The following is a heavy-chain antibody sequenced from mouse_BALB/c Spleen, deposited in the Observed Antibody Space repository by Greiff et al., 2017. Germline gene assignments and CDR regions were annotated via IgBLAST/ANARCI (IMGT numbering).Heavy chain of an antibody. CDR3: VRHGPIYYGNYVDYAMDY. V-gene: IGHV10-1*02. CDR1: GFTFNTYA. D-gene: IGHD2-1*01. J-gene: IGHJ4*01. Sequence: DVMLVESGGGLVQPKGSLKLSCAASGFTFNTYAMNWVRQAPGKGLEWVARIRSKSNNYATYYADSVKDRFTISRDDSQSMLYLQMNNLKTEDTAMYYCVRHGPIYYGNYVDYAMDYWGQGTSVTVSS. CDR2: IRSKSNNYAT.